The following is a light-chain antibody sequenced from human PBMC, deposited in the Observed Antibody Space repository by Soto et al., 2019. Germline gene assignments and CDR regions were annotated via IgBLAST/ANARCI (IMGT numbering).Light chain of an antibody. CDR1: QSVSSSY. V-gene: IGKV3-20*01. CDR3: QQYGSSPPIT. Sequence: EIVLTQSPGTLSLAPGERATLSCRASQSVSSSYLAWYQQKPGQAPSILIYGASSRATGIPDRFSGSGSGTDFTLTMSRLEPEDFAVYYCQQYGSSPPITFGQGTRLEIK. CDR2: GAS. J-gene: IGKJ5*01.